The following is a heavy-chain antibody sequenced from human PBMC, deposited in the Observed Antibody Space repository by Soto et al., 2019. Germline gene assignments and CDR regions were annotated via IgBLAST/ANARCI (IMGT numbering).Heavy chain of an antibody. CDR1: GGSFSGYY. Sequence: QVQLQQWGAGLLKPSETLSLTCVVYGGSFSGYYWSWIRQPPGKGLEWIGEINHSGSTNYNPSLRSRVTMSVDKSKNQFSLKLSSVTAADTAVYYCARGVSYYDSSCYYYSDYYGMDVWGQGTTVTVSS. CDR3: ARGVSYYDSSCYYYSDYYGMDV. J-gene: IGHJ6*02. V-gene: IGHV4-34*01. D-gene: IGHD3-22*01. CDR2: INHSGST.